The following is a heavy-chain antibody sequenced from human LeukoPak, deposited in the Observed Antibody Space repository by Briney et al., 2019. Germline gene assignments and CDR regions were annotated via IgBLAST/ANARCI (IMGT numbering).Heavy chain of an antibody. V-gene: IGHV4-59*01. J-gene: IGHJ3*02. CDR1: GGSISSYY. Sequence: SETLSLTCNVSGGSISSYYWSWIRQPPGKGLEWIGYIFYSGITNYSPSLKSRVTISVGTSKNQFSLKLSSVTAADTALYYCARGRGSGYYRDAFDIWGQGTMVTVSS. CDR3: ARGRGSGYYRDAFDI. CDR2: IFYSGIT. D-gene: IGHD3-22*01.